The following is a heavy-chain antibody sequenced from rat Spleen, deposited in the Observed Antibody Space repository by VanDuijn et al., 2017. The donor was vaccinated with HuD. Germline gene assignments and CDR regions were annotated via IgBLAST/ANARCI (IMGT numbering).Heavy chain of an antibody. CDR2: ISYDGGST. CDR3: ARGTYGGYYWYFDF. V-gene: IGHV5-20*01. D-gene: IGHD1-11*01. CDR1: GFTFSDYG. Sequence: EVQLVESGGGLVQPGRSLKLSCAASGFTFSDYGMAWVLQAPTKGLEWVASISYDGGSTYYRDSVKGRFTISRDNAKSTLYLQMDSLRSEDTATYYCARGTYGGYYWYFDFWGPGTMVTVSS. J-gene: IGHJ1*01.